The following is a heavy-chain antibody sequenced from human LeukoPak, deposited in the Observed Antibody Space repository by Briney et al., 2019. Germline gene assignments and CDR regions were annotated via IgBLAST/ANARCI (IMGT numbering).Heavy chain of an antibody. V-gene: IGHV3-23*01. CDR2: IGDSGRST. CDR3: AKRGVVIRVILVGFHKEAYYFDS. CDR1: GITLSNYG. J-gene: IGHJ4*02. Sequence: SGGSLRLSCAVSGITLSNYGMSWVRQAPGKGLERVAGIGDSGRSTNYTDSVKGRFTISRDNPKNTLYLQMNSLRAEDTAVYFCAKRGVVIRVILVGFHKEAYYFDSWGQGALVAVSS. D-gene: IGHD3-22*01.